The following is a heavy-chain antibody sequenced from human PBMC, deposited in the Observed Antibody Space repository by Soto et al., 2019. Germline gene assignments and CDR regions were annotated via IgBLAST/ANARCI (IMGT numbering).Heavy chain of an antibody. CDR1: GGTFSSYA. D-gene: IGHD5-12*01. Sequence: SVTVSCQASGGTFSSYAISWVRQAPGQGLEWMGGIIPIFGTANYAQKFQGRVTITADESTSTAYMELSSLRSEDTAVYYCARGARVEMATIGAFDIWGQGTMVTVSS. CDR2: IIPIFGTA. J-gene: IGHJ3*02. V-gene: IGHV1-69*13. CDR3: ARGARVEMATIGAFDI.